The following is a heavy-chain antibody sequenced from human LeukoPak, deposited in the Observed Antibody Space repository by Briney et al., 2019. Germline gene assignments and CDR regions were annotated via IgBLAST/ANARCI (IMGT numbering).Heavy chain of an antibody. D-gene: IGHD4-17*01. J-gene: IGHJ3*01. CDR3: ARRTVTTRIGFDAFDV. CDR1: GGSITGHY. CDR2: IYHTGST. V-gene: IGHV4-59*11. Sequence: SETLSLTCSVSGGSITGHYWYWIRHRPGKGLEWIGYIYHTGSTNYNHSLKSRVTISLDTSKNKFSLKLSSVTAADTAVYYCARRTVTTRIGFDAFDVWGQGTMVTVSS.